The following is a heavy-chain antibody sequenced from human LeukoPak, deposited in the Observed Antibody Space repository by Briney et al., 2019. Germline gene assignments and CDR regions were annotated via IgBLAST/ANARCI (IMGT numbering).Heavy chain of an antibody. J-gene: IGHJ4*02. CDR1: GYSISSGYY. Sequence: SETLSLTCTVSGYSISSGYYWGWNRQPPGKGLEWIGSIYHSGSTYYNPSLKSRVTISVDTSKNQFSLKLSSVTAADTAVYYCARVFIGQPPDYWGQGTLVTVSS. CDR3: ARVFIGQPPDY. CDR2: IYHSGST. V-gene: IGHV4-38-2*02. D-gene: IGHD3-16*02.